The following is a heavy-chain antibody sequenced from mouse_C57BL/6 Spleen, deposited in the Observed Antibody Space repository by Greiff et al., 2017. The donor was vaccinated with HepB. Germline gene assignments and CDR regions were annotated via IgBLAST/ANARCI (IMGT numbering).Heavy chain of an antibody. J-gene: IGHJ2*01. Sequence: VQLQQPGAELVRPGTSVKLSCKASGYTFTSYWMHWVKQRPGQGLEWIGVIDPSDSYTNYNQKFKGKATLTVDTASSTAYMQLSSLTSEDSAVYDCARSAAAAQAFDYWGKGTTLTVSS. CDR2: IDPSDSYT. V-gene: IGHV1-59*01. CDR1: GYTFTSYW. D-gene: IGHD3-2*02. CDR3: ARSAAAAQAFDY.